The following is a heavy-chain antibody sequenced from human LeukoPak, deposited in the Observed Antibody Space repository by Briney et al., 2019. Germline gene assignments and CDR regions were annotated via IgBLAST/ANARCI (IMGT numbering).Heavy chain of an antibody. V-gene: IGHV3-48*03. D-gene: IGHD2-15*01. CDR2: ISSSGSTI. J-gene: IGHJ4*02. CDR1: GFTFSSYE. CDR3: ARVVAARDYFDY. Sequence: PGGSLRLSCAASGFTFSSYEMNWVRQAPGKGLEWVSYISSSGSTIYYADSVKGRFTISRDNAKNSLYLQMSGLRAEDTAVYYCARVVAARDYFDYWGQGTLVTVSS.